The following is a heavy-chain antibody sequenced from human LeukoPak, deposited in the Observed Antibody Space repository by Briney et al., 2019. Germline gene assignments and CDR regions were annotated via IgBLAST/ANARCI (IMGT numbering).Heavy chain of an antibody. CDR2: MSYSGST. Sequence: SETLSFTCTVSGVSISDYYWSWIRQSPGKRLEWIGYMSYSGSTNYNPSLRSRVTISVHTSKNQFYLKLYSVTAADTAVYYCARSSGWLPIDYWGQGTLVTVSS. CDR1: GVSISDYY. V-gene: IGHV4-59*01. D-gene: IGHD6-19*01. CDR3: ARSSGWLPIDY. J-gene: IGHJ4*02.